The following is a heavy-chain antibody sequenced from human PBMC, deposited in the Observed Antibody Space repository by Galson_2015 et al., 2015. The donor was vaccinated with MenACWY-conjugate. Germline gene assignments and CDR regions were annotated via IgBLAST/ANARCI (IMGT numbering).Heavy chain of an antibody. CDR1: GFTFRNYG. Sequence: SLRLSCAASGFTFRNYGIHWVRQAPAKGLEWVAFIRSDGSDKYYSDSVKGRFTISRDNSKTTMFLQMNTLRPEDTAVYYCAKERDLVRATYYFDAWGQGSLVTVSS. V-gene: IGHV3-30*02. D-gene: IGHD1-26*01. CDR2: IRSDGSDK. CDR3: AKERDLVRATYYFDA. J-gene: IGHJ4*02.